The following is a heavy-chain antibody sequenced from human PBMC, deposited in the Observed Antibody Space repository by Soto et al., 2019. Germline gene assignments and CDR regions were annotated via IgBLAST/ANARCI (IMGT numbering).Heavy chain of an antibody. CDR1: GYTFSNYD. Sequence: QVQLVQSGAEVKKPGASVKVSCKASGYTFSNYDINWVRQATGQGLEWMGWMNPKSGNTGFAQQFQGRVTMTRNTAISPAYMELSSLRSEDTAVYYCARVWGSIDYWGQGTLVTVSS. CDR3: ARVWGSIDY. V-gene: IGHV1-8*01. J-gene: IGHJ4*02. D-gene: IGHD3-16*01. CDR2: MNPKSGNT.